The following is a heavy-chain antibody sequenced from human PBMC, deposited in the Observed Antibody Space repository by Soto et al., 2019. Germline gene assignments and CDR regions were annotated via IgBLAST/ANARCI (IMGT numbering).Heavy chain of an antibody. CDR3: ARGWRFDP. D-gene: IGHD1-1*01. CDR1: GGSFSGYQ. CDR2: INHSGTT. J-gene: IGHJ5*02. Sequence: SETLSLTCVVYGGSFSGYQWNWIRQSPGQGLEWIEEINHSGTTKYNPSLESRINLSVDTSKKQFSLKMFSVTAADTAIYYCARGWRFDPWGQGTQVTVSS. V-gene: IGHV4-34*01.